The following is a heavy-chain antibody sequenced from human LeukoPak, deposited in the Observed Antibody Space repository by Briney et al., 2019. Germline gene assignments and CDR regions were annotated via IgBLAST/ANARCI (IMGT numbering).Heavy chain of an antibody. J-gene: IGHJ4*02. CDR2: IYYSGST. D-gene: IGHD3-9*01. Sequence: SETLSLTCTVSGGSISSYYWGWIRQPPGKGLEWIGSIYYSGSTYYNPSLKSRVTISVDTSKNQCSLKQSSVTAADTAPYYCARHSSLGDNLRYFDWLLYETNFDYWGQGTLVTVSS. CDR3: ARHSSLGDNLRYFDWLLYETNFDY. V-gene: IGHV4-39*01. CDR1: GGSISSYY.